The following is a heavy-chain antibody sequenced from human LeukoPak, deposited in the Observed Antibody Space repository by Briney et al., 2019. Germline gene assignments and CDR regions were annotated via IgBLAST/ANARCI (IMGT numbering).Heavy chain of an antibody. J-gene: IGHJ4*02. CDR2: ISWNSGSI. CDR3: ARWGGTMIVD. Sequence: GGSLRLSCAASGFTFDDYAMHWVRQAPGKGLEWVSGISWNSGSIGYADSVKGRFTISRDNAKNSLYLQMNSLRAEDTAVYYCARWGGTMIVDWGQGTLVTVSS. V-gene: IGHV3-9*01. CDR1: GFTFDDYA. D-gene: IGHD3-22*01.